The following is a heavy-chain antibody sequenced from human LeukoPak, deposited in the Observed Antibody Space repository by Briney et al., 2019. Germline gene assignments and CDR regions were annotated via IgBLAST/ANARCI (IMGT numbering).Heavy chain of an antibody. J-gene: IGHJ4*02. D-gene: IGHD3-10*01. V-gene: IGHV4-31*03. CDR2: IYYSGST. CDR1: GGSISSGGYY. Sequence: PSQTLSLTCTVSGGSISSGGYYWSWIRQHPGKGLQWIGYIYYSGSTSYNPSLKSRVTISVDTSKNQFSLKLSSVTAADTAVYYCAKGTEVRGVIAHWGQGTLVTVSS. CDR3: AKGTEVRGVIAH.